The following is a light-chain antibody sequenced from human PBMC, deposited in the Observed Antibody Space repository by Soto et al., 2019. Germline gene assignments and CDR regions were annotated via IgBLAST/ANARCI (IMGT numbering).Light chain of an antibody. J-gene: IGKJ2*01. CDR1: QSITNY. CDR2: TAS. V-gene: IGKV1-39*01. CDR3: QQGDSTPYT. Sequence: DIQMTQAPSSLSASVGDRVTITCRASQSITNYLNWYQQKPGKAPKLLIYTASSLQSGVPSRFSGSGSGTDFTLTISSLQPEDFATYHCQQGDSTPYTFGQGTKLEIK.